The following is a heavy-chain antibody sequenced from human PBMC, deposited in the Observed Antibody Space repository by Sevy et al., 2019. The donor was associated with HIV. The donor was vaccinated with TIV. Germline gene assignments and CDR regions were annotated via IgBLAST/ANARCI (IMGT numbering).Heavy chain of an antibody. CDR3: ARDLTMVRGIDHYYYHYGMDV. D-gene: IGHD3-10*01. CDR1: GFTVSSNY. J-gene: IGHJ6*02. Sequence: GGSLRLSCAASGFTVSSNYMSWVRQAPGKGLEWVSVIYSGGSTYYADSVKGRFTISRDNSKNTLYLQMNSLRAEDTAVYYCARDLTMVRGIDHYYYHYGMDVWGQGTTVTVSS. V-gene: IGHV3-53*01. CDR2: IYSGGST.